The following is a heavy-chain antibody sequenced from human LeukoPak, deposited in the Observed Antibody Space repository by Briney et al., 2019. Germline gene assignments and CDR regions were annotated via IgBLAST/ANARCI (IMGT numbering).Heavy chain of an antibody. D-gene: IGHD6-13*01. CDR3: ARDHLGYHDY. CDR2: ISASGGST. V-gene: IGHV3-23*01. J-gene: IGHJ4*02. CDR1: GFTFSSHV. Sequence: QPGGSLRLSCVASGFTFSSHVMTWVRQAPGKGLEWVSGISASGGSTYYADSVKGRFIISRDNSKNTLYLQMNSLRAEDTAVYYCARDHLGYHDYWGQGTLVTVSS.